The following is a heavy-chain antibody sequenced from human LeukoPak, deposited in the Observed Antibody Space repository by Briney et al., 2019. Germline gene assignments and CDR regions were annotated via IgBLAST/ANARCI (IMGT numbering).Heavy chain of an antibody. J-gene: IGHJ4*02. D-gene: IGHD3-10*01. CDR3: ARDGGESWLGDHYFDY. V-gene: IGHV3-7*01. CDR2: IKQDGSEK. Sequence: GGSLRLSCAASGFTFSSYWMSWVRQAPGKGLEWVANIKQDGSEKYYVDSVKGRFTISRDNAKNSLYLQMNSLRAEDTAVYYCARDGGESWLGDHYFDYWGQGTLVTVSS. CDR1: GFTFSSYW.